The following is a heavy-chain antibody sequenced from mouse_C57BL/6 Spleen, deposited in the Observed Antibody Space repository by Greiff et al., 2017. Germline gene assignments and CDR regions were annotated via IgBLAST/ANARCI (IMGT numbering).Heavy chain of an antibody. Sequence: VQVVESGAELVRPGASVKLSCKASGYTFTDYYINWVKQRPGQGLEWIARIYPGSGNTYYNEKFKGKATLTAEKSSSTAYMQLSSLTSEDSAVYFCARDDGYHFDYWGQGTTLTVSS. CDR1: GYTFTDYY. J-gene: IGHJ2*01. CDR3: ARDDGYHFDY. CDR2: IYPGSGNT. V-gene: IGHV1-76*01. D-gene: IGHD2-3*01.